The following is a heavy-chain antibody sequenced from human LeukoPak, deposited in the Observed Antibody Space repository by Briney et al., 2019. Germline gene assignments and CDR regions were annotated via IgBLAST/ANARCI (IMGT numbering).Heavy chain of an antibody. CDR2: IFHRGTT. CDR1: GGSISVSTSY. V-gene: IGHV4-39*01. CDR3: ARHGDRLRFAMDV. Sequence: SETLSLTCSVSGGSISVSTSYWGWIRQPPGEGLEWIGNIFHRGTTYHNPSLQRRVTFSVDTSKNLFSMNLTSVTVADTAVYYCARHGDRLRFAMDVWGQGTTVTVSS. J-gene: IGHJ6*02. D-gene: IGHD2-21*02.